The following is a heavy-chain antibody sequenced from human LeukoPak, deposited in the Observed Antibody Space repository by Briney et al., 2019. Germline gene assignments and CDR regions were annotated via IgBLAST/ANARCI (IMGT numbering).Heavy chain of an antibody. V-gene: IGHV3-30*07. J-gene: IGHJ4*02. CDR3: ARGSGAAAGAFDY. D-gene: IGHD6-13*01. Sequence: DSVKGRFTVSRDNSKDTVSLQLNSLRAEDTVVYYCARGSGAAAGAFDYWGQGTLVTVPS.